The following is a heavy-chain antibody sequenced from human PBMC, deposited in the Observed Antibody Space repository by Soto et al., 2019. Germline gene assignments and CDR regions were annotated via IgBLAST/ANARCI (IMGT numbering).Heavy chain of an antibody. J-gene: IGHJ1*01. CDR2: INWNGVNK. CDR3: AKDVDRLGELWGYFQS. CDR1: GFMFKDFA. D-gene: IGHD3-16*01. V-gene: IGHV3-9*01. Sequence: PGGSLRLCCTVSGFMFKDFAMHWVRQAPGQGLEWVSGINWNGVNKGYAESVLGRFTISRDNAKKSLYLDMNYLRPEDTALYFCAKDVDRLGELWGYFQSWDQGTMVTASS.